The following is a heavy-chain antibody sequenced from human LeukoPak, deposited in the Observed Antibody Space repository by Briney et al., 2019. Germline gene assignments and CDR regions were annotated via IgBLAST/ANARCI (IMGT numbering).Heavy chain of an antibody. CDR1: GGSFSDYY. Sequence: SETLSLTCAVYGGSFSDYYWTWIRQPPGKGLEWIGEINHRGSTHYNPSLKSRVTISVDTSKNQFSLKLSSVTAADTAVYYCATYSTGFDIWGQGTVVTVSS. D-gene: IGHD6-19*01. CDR2: INHRGST. J-gene: IGHJ3*02. V-gene: IGHV4-34*01. CDR3: ATYSTGFDI.